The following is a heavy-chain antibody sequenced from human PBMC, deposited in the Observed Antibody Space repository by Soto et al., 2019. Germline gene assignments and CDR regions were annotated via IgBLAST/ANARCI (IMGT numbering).Heavy chain of an antibody. D-gene: IGHD4-17*01. CDR3: AHSHDYGDYGPFDY. Sequence: QITLKESSPPLMKPTETLTLTCTVSGLSVSDSGVGVGWIRQPPGKALEWLAIIYWDDDKRYSPSLKSRLTITKDTSKNQVVLTLTNMDPVDTATYFCAHSHDYGDYGPFDYWGQGTLVIVSS. CDR2: IYWDDDK. V-gene: IGHV2-5*02. J-gene: IGHJ4*02. CDR1: GLSVSDSGVG.